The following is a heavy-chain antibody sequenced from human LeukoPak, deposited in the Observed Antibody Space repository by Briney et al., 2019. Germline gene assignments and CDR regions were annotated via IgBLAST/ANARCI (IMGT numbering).Heavy chain of an antibody. CDR1: GGTFTSYA. D-gene: IGHD3-22*01. Sequence: ASVKVSCKASGGTFTSYAISWVRQAPGQGLEWMGRIIPILGIANYAQKFQGRVTITADKSTSTAYMELSSLRSGDTAVYYCARVHDSSGYYYGYWGQGTLVTVSS. CDR3: ARVHDSSGYYYGY. V-gene: IGHV1-69*04. J-gene: IGHJ4*02. CDR2: IIPILGIA.